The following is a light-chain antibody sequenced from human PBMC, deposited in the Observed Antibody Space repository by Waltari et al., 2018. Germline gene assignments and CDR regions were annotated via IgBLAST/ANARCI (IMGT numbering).Light chain of an antibody. J-gene: IGLJ3*02. CDR1: SSNVGSSY. CDR3: AAWDDSLSCWV. V-gene: IGLV1-47*01. Sequence: SASGTPGQRVTISCSGSSSNVGSSYVYWYQHLPGAAPKVLMFRDDERASGIPDRFSGSKSGTSASLAISGLRSEDEADYYCAAWDDSLSCWVFGGGTKLTVL. CDR2: RDD.